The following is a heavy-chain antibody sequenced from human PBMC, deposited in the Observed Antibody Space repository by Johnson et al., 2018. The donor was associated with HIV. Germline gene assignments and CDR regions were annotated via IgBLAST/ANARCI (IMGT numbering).Heavy chain of an antibody. V-gene: IGHV3-20*04. CDR1: GFRFEEYG. J-gene: IGHJ3*02. CDR3: ARDQSLIPNRITGTTFDAFDI. Sequence: VQLVESGGGVVRPGGSLRLSCAASGFRFEEYGMNWVRQTPGKGLEWVSSINWNGGSTDYIDSVKGRFTISRDNAKTPLHLQMNTLRAEDTALYYCARDQSLIPNRITGTTFDAFDIWGQGTMVIVSS. D-gene: IGHD1-20*01. CDR2: INWNGGST.